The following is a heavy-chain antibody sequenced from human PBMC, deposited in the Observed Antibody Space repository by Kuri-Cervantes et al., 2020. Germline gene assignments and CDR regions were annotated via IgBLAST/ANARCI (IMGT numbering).Heavy chain of an antibody. V-gene: IGHV3-15*01. D-gene: IGHD2-21*01. Sequence: GESLKISCAASGFTFSNAWMSWVRQAPGKGLEWVGRIKSKTDGGTTDYAAPVKGRFTISRDDSKNTLYLQMNSLRVEDTAVYYCATGRGDSFGYWGQGTLVTVSS. CDR3: ATGRGDSFGY. J-gene: IGHJ4*02. CDR2: IKSKTDGGTT. CDR1: GFTFSNAW.